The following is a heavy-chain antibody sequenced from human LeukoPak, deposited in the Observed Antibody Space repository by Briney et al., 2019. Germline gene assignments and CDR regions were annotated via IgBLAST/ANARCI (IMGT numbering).Heavy chain of an antibody. CDR1: GGSISSSSYY. CDR2: IYYSGST. D-gene: IGHD3-9*01. Sequence: PSVTLSLTCTVSGGSISSSSYYWGWIRQPPGKGLEWIGSIYYSGSTYYNPSLKSRVTISVDTSKNQFSLKLSSVTAADTAVYYCARSVYDILTGYYPYGMDVWGQGTTVTVSS. CDR3: ARSVYDILTGYYPYGMDV. J-gene: IGHJ6*02. V-gene: IGHV4-39*01.